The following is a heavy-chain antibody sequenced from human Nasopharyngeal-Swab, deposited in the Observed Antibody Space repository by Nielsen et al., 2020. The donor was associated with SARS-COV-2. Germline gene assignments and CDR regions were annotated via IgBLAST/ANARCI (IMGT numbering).Heavy chain of an antibody. CDR2: IKHDGSAK. CDR1: GFTFSSYW. V-gene: IGHV3-7*01. Sequence: GESLKIYCAASGFTFSSYWMPWVRQAPGKGLEWVANIKHDGSAKYYADSVKGRFTISRDNAKSSLYLQMNSLRAEDTAVYYCARVKARLLRGYFDYWGQGTLVTVSS. D-gene: IGHD3-10*01. CDR3: ARVKARLLRGYFDY. J-gene: IGHJ4*02.